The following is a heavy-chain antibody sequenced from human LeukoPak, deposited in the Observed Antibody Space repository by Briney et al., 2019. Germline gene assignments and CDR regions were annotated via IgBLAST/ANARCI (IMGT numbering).Heavy chain of an antibody. D-gene: IGHD3-10*02. Sequence: GGSLRLSCAASGFTFSNYAMHWVRQAPGKVPEWVALISNDGRNKNYADSVKGRFTISRDNSKNTLYLQTNSLRAEDTAVYYCAELGITMIGGVWGKGTTVTISS. CDR2: ISNDGRNK. CDR3: AELGITMIGGV. J-gene: IGHJ6*04. V-gene: IGHV3-30*04. CDR1: GFTFSNYA.